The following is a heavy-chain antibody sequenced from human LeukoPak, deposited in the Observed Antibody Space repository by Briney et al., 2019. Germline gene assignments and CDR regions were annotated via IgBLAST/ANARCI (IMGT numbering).Heavy chain of an antibody. J-gene: IGHJ3*02. CDR3: ARDFGSSRADAFDI. CDR1: GYTFTSYG. Sequence: SVKVSCKASGYTFTSYGISWVRQAPGQGLEWMGGIIPIFGTANYAQKFQGRVTITADESTSTAYMGLSSLRSEDTAVYYCARDFGSSRADAFDIWGQGTMVTVSS. CDR2: IIPIFGTA. V-gene: IGHV1-69*13. D-gene: IGHD2-15*01.